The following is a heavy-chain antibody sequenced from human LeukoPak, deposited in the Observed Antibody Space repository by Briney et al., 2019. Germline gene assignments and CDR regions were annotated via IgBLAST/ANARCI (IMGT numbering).Heavy chain of an antibody. V-gene: IGHV3-30*02. J-gene: IGHJ3*02. CDR1: GFTFSSYG. CDR2: IRYDGSKK. D-gene: IGHD4-17*01. Sequence: GGSLRLSCAASGFTFSSYGMHWVRQAPGKGLEWVAFIRYDGSKKYYADSVKGRFTISRDNSKNTLYLQMNRLRAEDTAVYYCAKDLRDAFDIWGQGTMVTVSS. CDR3: AKDLRDAFDI.